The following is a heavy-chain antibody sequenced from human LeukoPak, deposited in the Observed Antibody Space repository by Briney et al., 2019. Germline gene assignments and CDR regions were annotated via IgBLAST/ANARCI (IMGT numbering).Heavy chain of an antibody. CDR1: GGTFSSYA. J-gene: IGHJ4*02. CDR3: ASRIVGATTFDY. V-gene: IGHV1-69*13. Sequence: GSSVKVSCKASGGTFSSYAISLVRQAPGHGLDWMGGIIPIFGTANYAQKFQGRVTITADESTSTAYMELSSLRSEDTAVYYCASRIVGATTFDYWGQGTLVTVSS. D-gene: IGHD1-26*01. CDR2: IIPIFGTA.